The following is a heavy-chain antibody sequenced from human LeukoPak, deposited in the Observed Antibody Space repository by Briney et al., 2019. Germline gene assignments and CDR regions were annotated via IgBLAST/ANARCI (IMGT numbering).Heavy chain of an antibody. CDR3: ARDRGLGPYYYDSSGYYGASAFDI. J-gene: IGHJ3*02. CDR1: GYTFTSYG. D-gene: IGHD3-22*01. Sequence: ASVKVSCKASGYTFTSYGISWVRQAPGQGLEWMGWISAYNGNTNYAQKLQGRVTMTTDTSTSTAYMELRSLRSDDTAVYYCARDRGLGPYYYDSSGYYGASAFDIWGQGTMVTDSS. CDR2: ISAYNGNT. V-gene: IGHV1-18*01.